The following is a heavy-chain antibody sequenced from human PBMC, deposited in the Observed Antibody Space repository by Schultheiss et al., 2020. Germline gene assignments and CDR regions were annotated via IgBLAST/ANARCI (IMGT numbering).Heavy chain of an antibody. CDR3: AREGLDCSAGSCWSYGMDV. CDR1: GGTFSSYA. CDR2: INPSGGST. J-gene: IGHJ6*02. V-gene: IGHV1-46*01. D-gene: IGHD2-15*01. Sequence: ASVKVSCKASGGTFSSYAISWVRQAPGQGLEWMGIINPSGGSTSYAQKFQGRVTMTTDTSTSTAYMELSSLRSEDTAVYYCAREGLDCSAGSCWSYGMDVWGQGTTVNVYS.